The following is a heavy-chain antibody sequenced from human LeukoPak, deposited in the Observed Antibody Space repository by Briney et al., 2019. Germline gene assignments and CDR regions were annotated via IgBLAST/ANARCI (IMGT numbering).Heavy chain of an antibody. Sequence: GGSLRLSCAASGFTFDDYTMHWVRQAPGKGLEWVSLISWDGGSTYYADSVKGRFTISRDNSKNSLYLQMNSLRVEDTAVYYCARVAKYYYGSETYYFFEHWGQGTPVTASS. V-gene: IGHV3-43*01. CDR3: ARVAKYYYGSETYYFFEH. D-gene: IGHD3-10*01. CDR2: ISWDGGST. J-gene: IGHJ4*02. CDR1: GFTFDDYT.